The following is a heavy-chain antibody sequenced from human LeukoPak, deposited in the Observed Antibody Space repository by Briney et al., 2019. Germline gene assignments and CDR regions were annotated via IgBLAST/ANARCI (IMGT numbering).Heavy chain of an antibody. D-gene: IGHD2-15*01. J-gene: IGHJ6*02. Sequence: SETLSLTCAVYGGSFSGYYWSWIRQPPGKGLEWIGEINHSGSTNYNPSLKSRVTISVDTSKNQFSLKLSSVTAADTAVYYCARDAPGRYCGGGSCYDGSENDGMDVWGQGTTVTVSS. V-gene: IGHV4-34*01. CDR3: ARDAPGRYCGGGSCYDGSENDGMDV. CDR2: INHSGST. CDR1: GGSFSGYY.